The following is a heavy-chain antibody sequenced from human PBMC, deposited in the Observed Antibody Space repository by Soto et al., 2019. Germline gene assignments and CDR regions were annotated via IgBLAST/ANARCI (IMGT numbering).Heavy chain of an antibody. CDR1: GFTFSGYG. J-gene: IGHJ3*02. Sequence: QVQLVESGGGVGQPGRSPRLSCAASGFTFSGYGMHWVRQAPGKGLEWVAVIWYDGSNKYYADSVKGRFTISRDDSKNTLYLQMTSLRAEDTAVYYCAREYSYSTVWYGNAFDIWGQGTMVTVSS. D-gene: IGHD6-19*01. CDR3: AREYSYSTVWYGNAFDI. CDR2: IWYDGSNK. V-gene: IGHV3-33*01.